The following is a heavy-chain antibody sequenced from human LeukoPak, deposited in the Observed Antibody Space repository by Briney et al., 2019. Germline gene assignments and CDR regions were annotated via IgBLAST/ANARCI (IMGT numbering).Heavy chain of an antibody. CDR1: GYTFTVYY. CDR3: ARDYPYYGSGAYYYYYYMDV. J-gene: IGHJ6*03. Sequence: ASVKVSCKASGYTFTVYYMHWVRQAPGQGLEWMGWINPNSGGTNYAQKFQGRVTMTRDTSISTAYMELSRLRSDDTAVYYCARDYPYYGSGAYYYYYYMDVWGKGATVTISS. V-gene: IGHV1-2*02. CDR2: INPNSGGT. D-gene: IGHD3-10*01.